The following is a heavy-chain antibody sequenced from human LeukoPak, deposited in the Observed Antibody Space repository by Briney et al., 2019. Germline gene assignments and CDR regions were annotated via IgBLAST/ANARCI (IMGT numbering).Heavy chain of an antibody. V-gene: IGHV4-34*01. CDR2: INHSGST. Sequence: SETLSLTCAVYGGSFSGYYWSWIRQPPGKGLEWIGEINHSGSTNYNPSLKSRVTISVDTSKNQFSLKLSSVTAADTAVYYCAREPLLLWFGGYTWGQGTLVTVSS. CDR3: AREPLLLWFGGYT. J-gene: IGHJ4*02. D-gene: IGHD3-10*01. CDR1: GGSFSGYY.